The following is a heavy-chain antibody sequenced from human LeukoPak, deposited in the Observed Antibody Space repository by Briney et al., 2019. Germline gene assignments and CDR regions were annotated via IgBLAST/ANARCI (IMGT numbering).Heavy chain of an antibody. CDR1: GYTFTSYG. D-gene: IGHD2-2*01. V-gene: IGHV1-18*01. CDR3: AREGCSTSCYWDY. CDR2: ISAYNGNT. Sequence: ASVKVSCKASGYTFTSYGISWVRQAPGQGLEWMGWISAYNGNTNYAQKFQGRVTITADESTSTAYMELSSLRSEDTAVYYCAREGCSTSCYWDYWGQGTLVTVSS. J-gene: IGHJ4*02.